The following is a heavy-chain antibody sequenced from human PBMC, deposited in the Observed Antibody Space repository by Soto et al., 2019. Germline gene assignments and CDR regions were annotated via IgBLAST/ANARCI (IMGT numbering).Heavy chain of an antibody. Sequence: QVQLQESGPGLVKPSQTLSLTCTVSGGSISSGGYYWGWIRQHPGKGLEWIGYVDYSGRTYYNPSLKGRGNISVDTSKSQFSLKLSSVTAADTAVYYCARAVTMVRGNWGRYYYYYMDVWGKGTTVTVSS. CDR3: ARAVTMVRGNWGRYYYYYMDV. V-gene: IGHV4-31*03. CDR1: GGSISSGGYY. CDR2: VDYSGRT. J-gene: IGHJ6*03. D-gene: IGHD3-10*01.